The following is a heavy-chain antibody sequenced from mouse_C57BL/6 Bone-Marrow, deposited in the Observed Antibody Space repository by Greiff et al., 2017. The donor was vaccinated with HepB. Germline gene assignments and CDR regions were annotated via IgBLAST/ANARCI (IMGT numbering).Heavy chain of an antibody. V-gene: IGHV3-6*01. D-gene: IGHD2-4*01. J-gene: IGHJ2*01. CDR2: ISYDGSN. Sequence: EVQLVESGPGLVKPSQSLSLTCSVTGYSITSGYYWNWIRQFPGNKLEWMGYISYDGSNNYNPSLKNRISITRDTSKNQFFLKLNSVTTEDTATYYCARGHYEGENYFDYWGQGTTLTVSS. CDR3: ARGHYEGENYFDY. CDR1: GYSITSGYY.